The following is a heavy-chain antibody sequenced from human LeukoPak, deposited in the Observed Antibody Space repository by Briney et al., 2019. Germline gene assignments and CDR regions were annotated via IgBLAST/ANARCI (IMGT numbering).Heavy chain of an antibody. D-gene: IGHD3-10*01. CDR3: AKEKASGVVGY. CDR2: IWYDGSSK. V-gene: IGHV3-30*02. Sequence: GGSLRLSCAASGFTFSSYGMHWARQAPGKGLEWVAVIWYDGSSKYYADSVKGRFTISRDNSENTLYLQMNSLRAEDTAVYYCAKEKASGVVGYWGQGTLVTVSS. CDR1: GFTFSSYG. J-gene: IGHJ4*02.